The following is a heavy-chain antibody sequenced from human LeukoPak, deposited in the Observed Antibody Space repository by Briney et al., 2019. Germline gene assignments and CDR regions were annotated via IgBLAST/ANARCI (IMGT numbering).Heavy chain of an antibody. Sequence: KTSETLSLTCTVSGGSISCYYWSWIRQPPGKGLEWIGYIYTSGSTNYNPSLKSRVTISVDTSNNQFSLKLSSVTAADTAVYYCARFSRITMIVAGDFDIWGQGTMVTVSS. CDR3: ARFSRITMIVAGDFDI. CDR1: GGSISCYY. D-gene: IGHD3-22*01. J-gene: IGHJ3*02. CDR2: IYTSGST. V-gene: IGHV4-4*09.